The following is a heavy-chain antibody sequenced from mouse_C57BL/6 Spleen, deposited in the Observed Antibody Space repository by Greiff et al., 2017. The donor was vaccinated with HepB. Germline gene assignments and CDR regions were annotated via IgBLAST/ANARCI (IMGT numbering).Heavy chain of an antibody. D-gene: IGHD1-1*01. V-gene: IGHV14-4*01. CDR1: GFNIKDDY. CDR2: IDPENGDT. J-gene: IGHJ1*03. CDR3: TSPTCGSSHGYFDF. Sequence: VQLQQSGAELVRPGASVKLSCTASGFNIKDDYMHWVKQRPEQGLEWIGWIDPENGDTEYASKFQGKATITADTSSNTAYLQLSSLTSEDTAVYYCTSPTCGSSHGYFDFWGTGTTVTVSS.